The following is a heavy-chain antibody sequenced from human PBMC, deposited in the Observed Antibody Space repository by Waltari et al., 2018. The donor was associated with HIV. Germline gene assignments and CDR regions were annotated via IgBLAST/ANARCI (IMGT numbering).Heavy chain of an antibody. V-gene: IGHV4-39*01. J-gene: IGHJ3*02. Sequence: QLQLQESGPGLVKPSETLSLTCTVSGGSISSSSYYWGWIRQPPGKGLEWIGSIYYSGSTYYNPSLKSRVTISVDTSKNQFSLKLSSVTAADTAVYYCARPHIAAASGAFDIWGQGTMVTVSS. CDR1: GGSISSSSYY. CDR2: IYYSGST. D-gene: IGHD6-13*01. CDR3: ARPHIAAASGAFDI.